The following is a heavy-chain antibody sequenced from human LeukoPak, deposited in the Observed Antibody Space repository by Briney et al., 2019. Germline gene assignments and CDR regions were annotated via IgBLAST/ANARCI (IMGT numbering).Heavy chain of an antibody. D-gene: IGHD5-18*01. CDR1: GGSISSYY. J-gene: IGHJ4*02. CDR2: IYYSGST. Sequence: SETLSLTCTVSGGSISSYYWSWIRQPPGKGLEWIGYIYYSGSTNYNPSLKSRVTISVDTSKNQFSLKLSSVTAADTAVYYCARYGYGGGYYFDYWGQGTLVTVSS. CDR3: ARYGYGGGYYFDY. V-gene: IGHV4-59*01.